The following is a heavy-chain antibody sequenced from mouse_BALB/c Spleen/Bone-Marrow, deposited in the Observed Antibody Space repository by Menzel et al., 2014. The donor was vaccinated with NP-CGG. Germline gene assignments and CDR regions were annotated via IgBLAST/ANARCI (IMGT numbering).Heavy chain of an antibody. Sequence: EVQGVESGGGLVQPGGSLKLSCAASGFTFSSYTVSWVRRTPEKRLEWVAYISNGGGSTYYPDTVKGRFTISRDNAKNTLYLQMSSLKSEDTAMYYCARQLGLRWAMDYWGQGTSVTVSS. CDR2: ISNGGGST. V-gene: IGHV5-12-2*01. CDR3: ARQLGLRWAMDY. J-gene: IGHJ4*01. D-gene: IGHD3-1*01. CDR1: GFTFSSYT.